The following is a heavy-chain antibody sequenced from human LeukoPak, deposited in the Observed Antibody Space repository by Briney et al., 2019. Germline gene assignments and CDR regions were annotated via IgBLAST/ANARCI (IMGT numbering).Heavy chain of an antibody. Sequence: PSETLSLTCTLSGGSISSYYWTWIRQPPGKGLEWIGYIYYRGNTNYNPSLKSRVTISVDTSKNQFSLNLRSVTAADMAMYYCARDFDYGGNSVWYFDVWGRGTLVTVSS. D-gene: IGHD4-23*01. CDR3: ARDFDYGGNSVWYFDV. CDR1: GGSISSYY. CDR2: IYYRGNT. J-gene: IGHJ2*01. V-gene: IGHV4-59*01.